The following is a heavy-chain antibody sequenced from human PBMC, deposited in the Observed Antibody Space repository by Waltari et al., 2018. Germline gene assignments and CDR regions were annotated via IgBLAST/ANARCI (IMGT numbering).Heavy chain of an antibody. Sequence: QVQLVQSGAEVKKPGASVKVSCKASGYTFTSYDINWVRQATGQGLEWMGWMNPNSGNTGYAQKCQGRVTITRNTSISTAYMELSSLRSEDTAVYYCARGINDDYYDSSGYTLADYWGQGTLVTVSS. V-gene: IGHV1-8*03. D-gene: IGHD3-22*01. CDR3: ARGINDDYYDSSGYTLADY. CDR1: GYTFTSYD. J-gene: IGHJ4*02. CDR2: MNPNSGNT.